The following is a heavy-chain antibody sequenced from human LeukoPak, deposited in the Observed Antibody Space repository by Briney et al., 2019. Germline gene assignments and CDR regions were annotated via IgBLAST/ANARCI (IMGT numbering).Heavy chain of an antibody. CDR3: ARDSQPQWLVRSFSYYFDY. CDR2: ISYDGSNK. D-gene: IGHD6-19*01. J-gene: IGHJ4*02. Sequence: PGGSLRLSCAASGFTFSSYAMRWVRQAPGKGLEWLAVISYDGSNKYYADSVKGRFTISGDNSKNTLYLQMNSLRAEDTAVYYCARDSQPQWLVRSFSYYFDYWGQGTLVTVSS. CDR1: GFTFSSYA. V-gene: IGHV3-30-3*01.